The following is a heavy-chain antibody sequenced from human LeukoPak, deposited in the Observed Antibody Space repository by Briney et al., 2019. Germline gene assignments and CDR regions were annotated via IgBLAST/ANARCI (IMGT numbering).Heavy chain of an antibody. CDR3: ATRYDILTGYLSGSSVYFDY. CDR2: FDPEDGET. J-gene: IGHJ4*02. D-gene: IGHD3-9*01. Sequence: ASVKVSCTVSGYTLTELSMHWVRQAPGKGLEWMGGFDPEDGETIYAQKFQGRVTKTEDTSTDTAYMELSSLRSEDTAVYYCATRYDILTGYLSGSSVYFDYWGQGTLVTVSS. CDR1: GYTLTELS. V-gene: IGHV1-24*01.